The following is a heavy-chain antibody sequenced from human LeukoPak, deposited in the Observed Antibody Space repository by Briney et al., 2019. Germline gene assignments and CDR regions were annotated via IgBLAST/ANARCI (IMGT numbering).Heavy chain of an antibody. CDR2: IKLDGSEE. Sequence: GGSLRLSCAASGFTFSSYWMSWVRQAPGKGLEWVANIKLDGSEEYYVDSVKGRFTISRDNAKNSLYLQMNSLRAEDTAVYYCARAPREWLLGYYFDYWGQGTLVTVSS. J-gene: IGHJ4*02. CDR3: ARAPREWLLGYYFDY. V-gene: IGHV3-7*01. CDR1: GFTFSSYW. D-gene: IGHD3-3*01.